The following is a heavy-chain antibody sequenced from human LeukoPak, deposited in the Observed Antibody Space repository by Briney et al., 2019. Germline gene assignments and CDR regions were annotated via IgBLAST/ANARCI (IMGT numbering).Heavy chain of an antibody. CDR2: INPSGGST. D-gene: IGHD6-19*01. CDR1: GYTFTSYY. Sequence: GASVKVSCKASGYTFTSYYIHWVRQAPGQGLEWMGIINPSGGSTNYAQKFQGRVTMTTDTSTSTAYMELSSLRSEDTAVYYCARDLNPGIAVNYYGMDVWGQGTTVTVSS. CDR3: ARDLNPGIAVNYYGMDV. V-gene: IGHV1-46*01. J-gene: IGHJ6*02.